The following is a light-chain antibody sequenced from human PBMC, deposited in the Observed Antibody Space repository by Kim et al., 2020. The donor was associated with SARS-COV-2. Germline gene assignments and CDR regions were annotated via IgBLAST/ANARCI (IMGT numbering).Light chain of an antibody. J-gene: IGKJ2*03. CDR2: LGS. CDR1: QSLLHSNGYNY. Sequence: PASISCRSSQSLLHSNGYNYLDWYLQKPGQSPQLLIYLGSNRASGVPDRFSGSGSGTDFTLKISRVEAEDVGVYYCMQALQTLHSFGQGTKLEI. V-gene: IGKV2-28*01. CDR3: MQALQTLHS.